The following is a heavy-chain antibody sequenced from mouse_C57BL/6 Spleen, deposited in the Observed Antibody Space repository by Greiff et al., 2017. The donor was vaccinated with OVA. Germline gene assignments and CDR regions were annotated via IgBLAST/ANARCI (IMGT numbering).Heavy chain of an antibody. CDR3: AREAPPGYYGSKGGYFDV. D-gene: IGHD1-1*01. Sequence: EVKLMESGGGLVQSGRSLRLSCATSGFTFSDFYMEWVRQAPGKGLEWIAASRNKANDYTTEYSASVKGRFIVARDTSQSILYLQMNALRAEDTAMYYCAREAPPGYYGSKGGYFDVWGTGTTVTVSS. CDR2: SRNKANDYTT. J-gene: IGHJ1*03. V-gene: IGHV7-1*01. CDR1: GFTFSDFY.